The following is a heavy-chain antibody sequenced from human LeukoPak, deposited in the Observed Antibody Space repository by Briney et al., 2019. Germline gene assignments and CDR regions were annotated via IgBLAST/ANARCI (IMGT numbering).Heavy chain of an antibody. CDR2: INTDNGNT. D-gene: IGHD4-11*01. J-gene: IGHJ4*02. V-gene: IGHV1-3*04. CDR1: GYTFTNYA. CDR3: ARDRVDYSNTFKY. Sequence: ASVKVSCKATGYTFTNYAMHWVRQAPGQRLEWMGWINTDNGNTKYSQKFQGRVTITRDTSASTAYMELSSLRSEDTAVYSCARDRVDYSNTFKYWGQGTLVTVSS.